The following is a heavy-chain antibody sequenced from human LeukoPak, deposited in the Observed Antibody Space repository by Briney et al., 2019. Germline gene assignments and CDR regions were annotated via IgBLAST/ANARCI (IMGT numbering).Heavy chain of an antibody. Sequence: RASVKVSCKASGYTFSSYAMHWVRQAPGQRLEWMGIINPSGGSTSYAQKYQGRVTMTRDTSTSTVYMELSSLRSEDTAVYYCARADYDSSGYYGPPNNFDYWGQGTLVTVSS. CDR2: INPSGGST. CDR1: GYTFSSYA. D-gene: IGHD3-22*01. V-gene: IGHV1-46*01. J-gene: IGHJ4*02. CDR3: ARADYDSSGYYGPPNNFDY.